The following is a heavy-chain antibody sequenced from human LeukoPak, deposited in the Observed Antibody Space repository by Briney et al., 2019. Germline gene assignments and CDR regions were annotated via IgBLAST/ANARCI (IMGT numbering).Heavy chain of an antibody. D-gene: IGHD5-24*01. J-gene: IGHJ4*02. Sequence: SGGSLRLSCAASGFSFRDYEMNWVRQAPGKGLDWVSYISITSNTIHYADSVKGRFTISRDNTKNSLYLQMTRLRADDTAIYYCARGGLDAYDYWGQGTLVTVSS. V-gene: IGHV3-48*03. CDR1: GFSFRDYE. CDR2: ISITSNTI. CDR3: ARGGLDAYDY.